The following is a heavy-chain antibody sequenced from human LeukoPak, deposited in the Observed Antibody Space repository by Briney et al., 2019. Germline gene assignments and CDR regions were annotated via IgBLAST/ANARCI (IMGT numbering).Heavy chain of an antibody. V-gene: IGHV3-23*01. CDR1: GFTFSSYA. CDR2: ISGSGGST. Sequence: GGSLRLSCAASGFTFSSYAMSWVCQAPGKGLEWVSAISGSGGSTYYADSVKGRFTISRDNSKNTLYLQMNSLRAEDTAVYYCAKDHDYYGSGSYYNDWGQGTLVTVSS. J-gene: IGHJ4*02. D-gene: IGHD3-10*01. CDR3: AKDHDYYGSGSYYND.